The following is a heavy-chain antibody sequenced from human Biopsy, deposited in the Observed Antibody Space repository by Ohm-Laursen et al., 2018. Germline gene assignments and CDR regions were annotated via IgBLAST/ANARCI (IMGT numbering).Heavy chain of an antibody. V-gene: IGHV3-9*01. CDR3: AKGGSSYGFGSFNIFHKYAMDV. CDR2: ISWNSYII. CDR1: GFAFESTA. Sequence: SSLRLSCTASGFAFESTAMHWVRQAPGKGLEWVSGISWNSYIIDYADSVKGRFTVSRDNAKKSLYLQMNTLTAADTAVYFCAKGGSSYGFGSFNIFHKYAMDVRGQGTTVTVSS. J-gene: IGHJ6*02. D-gene: IGHD3-10*01.